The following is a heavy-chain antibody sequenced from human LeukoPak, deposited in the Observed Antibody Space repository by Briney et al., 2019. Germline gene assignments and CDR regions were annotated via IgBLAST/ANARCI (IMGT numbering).Heavy chain of an antibody. CDR3: ARGLLQWLVRDYYYYYMDV. V-gene: IGHV1-8*01. CDR2: MNPNSGNT. D-gene: IGHD6-19*01. Sequence: ASVKVSCKASGYTFTSYDINWVRQATGQGLEWMGWMNPNSGNTGYAQKFQGRVTMTRNTSISTAYMELSSLRSEDTAVYYCARGLLQWLVRDYYYYYMDVWGKGTTVTVSS. CDR1: GYTFTSYD. J-gene: IGHJ6*03.